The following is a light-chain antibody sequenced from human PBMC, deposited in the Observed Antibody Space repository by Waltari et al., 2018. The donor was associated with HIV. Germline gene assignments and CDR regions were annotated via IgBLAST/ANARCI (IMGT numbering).Light chain of an antibody. J-gene: IGLJ2*01. V-gene: IGLV2-23*02. CDR3: CSYSGSGTLV. Sequence: QSALTQPASVSGSPGQSIPISCTGTSRAIGGYAYVSWYQHLPVKVPKLMIYDFNKRPSGVSSRFSGSKSGSTASLTISGLQPEDEADYYCCSYSGSGTLVFGGGTKLIVL. CDR1: SRAIGGYAY. CDR2: DFN.